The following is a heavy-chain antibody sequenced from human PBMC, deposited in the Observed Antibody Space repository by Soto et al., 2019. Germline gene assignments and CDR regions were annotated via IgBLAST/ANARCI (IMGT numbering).Heavy chain of an antibody. CDR3: ARYLRIAVAGTGFKRRQLNWFDP. CDR2: INHSGST. J-gene: IGHJ5*02. D-gene: IGHD6-19*01. Sequence: PSETLSLTCAVYGGSFSGYYWSWIRQPPGKGLEWIGEINHSGSTNYNPSLKSRVTISVDTSKNQFSLKLSSVTAADTAVYYCARYLRIAVAGTGFKRRQLNWFDPWGQGTLVTVSS. CDR1: GGSFSGYY. V-gene: IGHV4-34*01.